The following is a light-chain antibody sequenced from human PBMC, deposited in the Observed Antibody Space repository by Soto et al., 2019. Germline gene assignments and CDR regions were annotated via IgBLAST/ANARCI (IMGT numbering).Light chain of an antibody. J-gene: IGLJ2*01. V-gene: IGLV2-14*01. CDR2: EVS. Sequence: QSITISCTGTSSDVGGYNYVSWYQQHPGKAPKLMTYEVSNRPSGVSNRFSGSKSGNTASLTISGLQAEDEADYYCSSYTSSSTLFGGGTKVTVL. CDR1: SSDVGGYNY. CDR3: SSYTSSSTL.